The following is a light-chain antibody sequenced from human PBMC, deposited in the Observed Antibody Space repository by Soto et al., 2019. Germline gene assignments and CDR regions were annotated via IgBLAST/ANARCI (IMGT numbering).Light chain of an antibody. CDR3: QQYNDYSWT. J-gene: IGKJ1*01. CDR2: SVS. Sequence: DIQMTQSPSALSASIGDRVTITCRASQSIGKHLNWYQQKPGKAPKFLIYSVSSLQSGVPSRFSGSGSGTDFTLTISSLQPDDVATYYCQQYNDYSWTFGQGTKVDNK. V-gene: IGKV1-16*01. CDR1: QSIGKH.